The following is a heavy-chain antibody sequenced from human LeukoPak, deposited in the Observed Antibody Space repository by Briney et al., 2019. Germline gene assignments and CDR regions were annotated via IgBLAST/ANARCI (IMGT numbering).Heavy chain of an antibody. D-gene: IGHD2-8*01. CDR3: TRECLGCTNGVFKARYYYYYYMDV. CDR2: IRSKANSYAT. Sequence: GGSLRLSCAASGFTFSGSAMHWVRQASGKGLEWVGRIRSKANSYATAYAASVKGRFTISRDDSKNTAYLQMNSLKTEDTAVYYCTRECLGCTNGVFKARYYYYYYMDVWGKGTTVTVSS. CDR1: GFTFSGSA. V-gene: IGHV3-73*01. J-gene: IGHJ6*03.